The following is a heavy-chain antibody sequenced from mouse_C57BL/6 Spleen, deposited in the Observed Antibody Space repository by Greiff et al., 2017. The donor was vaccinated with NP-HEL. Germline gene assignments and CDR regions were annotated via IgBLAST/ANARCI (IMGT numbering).Heavy chain of an antibody. J-gene: IGHJ4*01. D-gene: IGHD1-1*01. CDR3: ASLTTVGYAMDY. Sequence: EVKLMESGPELVKPGASVKIPCKASGYTFTDYNMDWVKQSHGKSLEWIGDINPNNGGTIYNQKFKGKATLTVDKSSSTAYMELRSLTSEDTAVYYCASLTTVGYAMDYWGQGTSVTVSS. CDR1: GYTFTDYN. V-gene: IGHV1-18*01. CDR2: INPNNGGT.